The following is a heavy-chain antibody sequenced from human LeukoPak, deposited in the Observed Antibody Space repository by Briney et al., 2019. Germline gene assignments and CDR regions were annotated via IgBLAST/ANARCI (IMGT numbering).Heavy chain of an antibody. D-gene: IGHD1-14*01. CDR3: ARHGTISSESYFDY. Sequence: PSETMSLTCSVSGGSVSSYYWSWIRQSPGKGLEWIGYIHNSGRTNYNPSLKSRVTGFVDTSKNQVSLRLSSVTAADTAVYYCARHGTISSESYFDYWGQGDLGSVSS. CDR1: GGSVSSYY. V-gene: IGHV4-59*08. CDR2: IHNSGRT. J-gene: IGHJ4*02.